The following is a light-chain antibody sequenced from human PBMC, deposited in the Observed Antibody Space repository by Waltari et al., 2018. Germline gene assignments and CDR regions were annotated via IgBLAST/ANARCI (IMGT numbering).Light chain of an antibody. CDR1: QNIKNF. J-gene: IGKJ1*01. CDR2: VES. V-gene: IGKV1-39*01. Sequence: IQMTQSPSSLSASVGDRVTITCRASQNIKNFLNWYKQKPGKAPKLLIYVESTLQSGVSSRFSGSGFGTDFTLTISSLQPEDFATYFCQQTYTALWTFGQGTKVDI. CDR3: QQTYTALWT.